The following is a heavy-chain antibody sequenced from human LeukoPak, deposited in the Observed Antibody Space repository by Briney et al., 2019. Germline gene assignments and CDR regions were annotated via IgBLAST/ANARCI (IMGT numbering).Heavy chain of an antibody. Sequence: SETLSLTCTVSGGSISSSSYYWVWIRQPPGKELEWIACIYYSGYTYYNPSLKSRVTISVDTSKNQFSLKLTSVTAADTAVYYCARSPNFGSGSYLFDYWGQGTLVTVSS. V-gene: IGHV4-39*01. CDR3: ARSPNFGSGSYLFDY. CDR2: IYYSGYT. D-gene: IGHD3-10*01. J-gene: IGHJ4*02. CDR1: GGSISSSSYY.